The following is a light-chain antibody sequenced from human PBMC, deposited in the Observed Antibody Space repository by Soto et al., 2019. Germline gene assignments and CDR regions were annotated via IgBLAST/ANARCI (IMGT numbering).Light chain of an antibody. Sequence: IVMTQSPDFLSVSLGERATINCRANQSVLFISNNKNFLAWYQHKPGQPPKLFLNWASTRESGVPDRFSGGGTGTDFTLTISSLHAEDVAVYYCQQFFHTPTFGQGTKVEI. CDR1: QSVLFISNNKNF. J-gene: IGKJ1*01. V-gene: IGKV4-1*01. CDR3: QQFFHTPT. CDR2: WAS.